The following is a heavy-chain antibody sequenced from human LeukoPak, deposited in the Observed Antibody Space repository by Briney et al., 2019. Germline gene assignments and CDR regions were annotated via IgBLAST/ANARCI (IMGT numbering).Heavy chain of an antibody. J-gene: IGHJ4*02. V-gene: IGHV3-21*01. CDR2: ISSSSSYI. D-gene: IGHD3-9*01. CDR1: GFTFSSYS. Sequence: GGSLRLSCAASGFTFSSYSMNWVRQAPGKGLEWVSSISSSSSYIYYADSVKGRFIISRDNAKNSLYLQMNSLRAGDTAVYYCARDSFDALGYFDYWGRGTLVTVSS. CDR3: ARDSFDALGYFDY.